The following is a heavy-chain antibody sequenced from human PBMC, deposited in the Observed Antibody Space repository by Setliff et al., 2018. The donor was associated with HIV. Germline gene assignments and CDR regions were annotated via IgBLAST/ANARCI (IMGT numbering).Heavy chain of an antibody. CDR3: ALASIVSTARWNH. CDR2: INPNSGAT. V-gene: IGHV1-2*02. J-gene: IGHJ4*02. D-gene: IGHD1-26*01. CDR1: GHTFSGYY. Sequence: GASVKVSCKASGHTFSGYYLHWVRRAPGQGLEWMGWINPNSGATNYAQSFQGRVTMTRDTSISTAYMDLSSLTSDDTAVYYCALASIVSTARWNHWGRGTTVTVSS.